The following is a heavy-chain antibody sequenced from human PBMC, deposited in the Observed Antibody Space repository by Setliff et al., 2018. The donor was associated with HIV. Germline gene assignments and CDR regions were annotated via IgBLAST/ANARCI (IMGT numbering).Heavy chain of an antibody. CDR3: ARHGGGSTRYMHAFDI. J-gene: IGHJ3*02. Sequence: SETLSLTCAVSGYSITSGYYSGWIRQPPGKGLEWIGSFYHSGGTYYNPSLKSRVTISVDTSRNQFSLNLTSVTAAYAAVFYCARHGGGSTRYMHAFDILGQGRLVTVSS. CDR2: FYHSGGT. D-gene: IGHD2-2*01. V-gene: IGHV4-38-2*01. CDR1: GYSITSGYY.